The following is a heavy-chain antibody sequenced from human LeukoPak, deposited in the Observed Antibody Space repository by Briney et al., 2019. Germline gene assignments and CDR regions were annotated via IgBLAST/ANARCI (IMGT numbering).Heavy chain of an antibody. CDR1: GFTFSSYG. J-gene: IGHJ4*02. Sequence: GGSLRLSCAASGFTFSSYGMNWVRQAPGKGLEWVSSISSSSSYIYYADSVKGRFTISRDNAKNSLYLQMNSLRAEDTAVYYCARGIAVAGRAIAYYFDYWGQGTLVTVSS. V-gene: IGHV3-21*01. CDR3: ARGIAVAGRAIAYYFDY. D-gene: IGHD6-19*01. CDR2: ISSSSSYI.